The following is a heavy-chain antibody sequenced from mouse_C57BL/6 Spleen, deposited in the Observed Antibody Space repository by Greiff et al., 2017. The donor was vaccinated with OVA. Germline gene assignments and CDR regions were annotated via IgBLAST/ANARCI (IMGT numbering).Heavy chain of an antibody. J-gene: IGHJ2*01. CDR2: FHPYNDDT. Sequence: VKLQESGAELVKPGASVKMSCKASGYTFTTYPIEWMKQNHGKSLEWIGNFHPYNDDTKYNEKFKGKATLTVEKSSSTVYLELSRLTSDDSAVYYCARRGDGYYYFDYWGQGTTLTVSS. CDR1: GYTFTTYP. V-gene: IGHV1-47*01. D-gene: IGHD2-3*01. CDR3: ARRGDGYYYFDY.